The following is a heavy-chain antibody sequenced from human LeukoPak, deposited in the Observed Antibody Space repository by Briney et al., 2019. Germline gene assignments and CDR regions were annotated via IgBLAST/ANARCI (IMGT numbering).Heavy chain of an antibody. J-gene: IGHJ4*02. CDR1: GYTFTGYY. V-gene: IGHV1-2*02. CDR3: ARVFTISSGWYRSFDY. D-gene: IGHD6-19*01. CDR2: INPNSGGT. Sequence: GASVKVSCKASGYTFTGYYMHWVRQAPGQGLEWMGWINPNSGGTNYAQKLQGRVTMTTDTSTSTAYMELRSLRSDDTAVYYCARVFTISSGWYRSFDYWGQGTLVTVSS.